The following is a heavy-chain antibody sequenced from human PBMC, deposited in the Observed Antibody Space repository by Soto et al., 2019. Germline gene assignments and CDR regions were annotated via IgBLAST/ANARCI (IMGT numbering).Heavy chain of an antibody. J-gene: IGHJ5*02. V-gene: IGHV1-69*10. Sequence: SVKVSCKASGGTFSSYAISWVRQAPGQGLEWMGGIIPILGIANYAQKFQGRVTITADKSTSTAYMELRSLRSDDTAVYYCASTNGYWFDPWGQGTLVTVSS. D-gene: IGHD2-8*01. CDR2: IIPILGIA. CDR3: ASTNGYWFDP. CDR1: GGTFSSYA.